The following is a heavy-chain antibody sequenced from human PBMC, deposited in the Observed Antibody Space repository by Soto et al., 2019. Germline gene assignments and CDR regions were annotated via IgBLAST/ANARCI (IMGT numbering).Heavy chain of an antibody. Sequence: QVQLQQWGAGLLKPSETLSLTCAVYGGSFSGYYWSWIRQPPGKGLEWIGEINHSGSTNYNPSLKSRVTISVDTSKNQFSLKLGSVTAADTAVYYCARGIRRNYYYGSGSYPVPLYYFDYWGQGTLVTVSS. CDR2: INHSGST. J-gene: IGHJ4*02. CDR1: GGSFSGYY. CDR3: ARGIRRNYYYGSGSYPVPLYYFDY. D-gene: IGHD3-10*01. V-gene: IGHV4-34*01.